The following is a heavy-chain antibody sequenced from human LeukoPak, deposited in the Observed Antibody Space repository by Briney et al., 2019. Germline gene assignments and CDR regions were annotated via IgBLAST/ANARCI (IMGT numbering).Heavy chain of an antibody. J-gene: IGHJ4*02. D-gene: IGHD1-26*01. V-gene: IGHV4-59*11. CDR1: GGSISGQY. CDR2: VSYSGST. CDR3: ARGGASSRYFDY. Sequence: SETLSLTCTVSGGSISGQYWSWIRQPPGKGLEWIGFVSYSGSTNYNPSLNGRVTISLDTSKNQFSLRLNSVTAADTVVYYCARGGASSRYFDYWGQGTLVTVSS.